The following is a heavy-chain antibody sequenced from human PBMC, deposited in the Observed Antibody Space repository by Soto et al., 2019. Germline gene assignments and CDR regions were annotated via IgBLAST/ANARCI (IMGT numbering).Heavy chain of an antibody. CDR1: GFTFSSYT. CDR2: ISDRTSST. J-gene: IGHJ4*02. D-gene: IGHD6-19*01. CDR3: AKLPAPSSGWGLIGH. V-gene: IGHV3-23*01. Sequence: GGSLRLSCEASGFTFSSYTMTWVRQAPGKGLEWVSSISDRTSSTYYADSVSGRFTISRDDSKNTLYLQMNSLRVEDTAVYYCAKLPAPSSGWGLIGHWGQGTLVTVSS.